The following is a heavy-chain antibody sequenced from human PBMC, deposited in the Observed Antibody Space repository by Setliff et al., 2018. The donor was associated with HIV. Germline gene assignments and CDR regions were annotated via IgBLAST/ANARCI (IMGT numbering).Heavy chain of an antibody. CDR2: IGVGSDT. V-gene: IGHV3-11*05. J-gene: IGHJ4*02. CDR3: ARDPEPTGFSGSFGY. D-gene: IGHD1-26*01. CDR1: GFEFSDYY. Sequence: GGSLRLSCAASGFEFSDYYMSWIRQAPGKGLEWVSYIGVGSDTYYTDSVKGRFTIFRDNAKNSLFLQMSRLRVEDTARYYCARDPEPTGFSGSFGYWGQGTLVTVSS.